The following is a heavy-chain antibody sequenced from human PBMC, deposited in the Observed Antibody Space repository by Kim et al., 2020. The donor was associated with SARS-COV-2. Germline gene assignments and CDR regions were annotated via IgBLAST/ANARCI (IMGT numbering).Heavy chain of an antibody. J-gene: IGHJ5*02. V-gene: IGHV3-9*01. CDR3: AKADRMPVTMVRGVIIWGGFDP. CDR1: GFTFGDYA. CDR2: ISWNSGSI. Sequence: GGSLRLSCAASGFTFGDYAMHWVRQAPGKGLEWVSGISWNSGSIGYADSVKGRFTISRDNAKNSLYLQMNSLRAEDTALYYCAKADRMPVTMVRGVIIWGGFDPWGQGTLVTVTS. D-gene: IGHD3-10*01.